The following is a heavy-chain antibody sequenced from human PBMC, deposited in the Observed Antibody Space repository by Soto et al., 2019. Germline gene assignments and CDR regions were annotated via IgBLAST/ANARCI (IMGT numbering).Heavy chain of an antibody. Sequence: ASVKVSCKASGGTFSSYAISWVRQAPGQGLEWMGGIIPIFGTANYAQKFQGRVTITEDETTSTAYMELSSLRSEDTAVYYCARRTMVRGVISPTTDYYYYGMDVWGQGTTVTVSS. V-gene: IGHV1-69*13. CDR3: ARRTMVRGVISPTTDYYYYGMDV. CDR1: GGTFSSYA. J-gene: IGHJ6*02. D-gene: IGHD3-10*01. CDR2: IIPIFGTA.